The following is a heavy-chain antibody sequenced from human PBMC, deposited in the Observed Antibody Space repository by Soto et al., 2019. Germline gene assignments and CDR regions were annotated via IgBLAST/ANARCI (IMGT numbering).Heavy chain of an antibody. CDR2: IYHSGST. CDR3: ARHGDSSGYYFDY. CDR1: GYSISSGYY. V-gene: IGHV4-38-2*01. J-gene: IGHJ4*02. Sequence: SETLSLTCAVSGYSISSGYYWGWIRQPPGKGLEWIGSIYHSGSTYYNPSLKSRVTISVGTSKNQFSLKLSSVTAADTAVYYCARHGDSSGYYFDYWGQGTLVTVSS. D-gene: IGHD3-22*01.